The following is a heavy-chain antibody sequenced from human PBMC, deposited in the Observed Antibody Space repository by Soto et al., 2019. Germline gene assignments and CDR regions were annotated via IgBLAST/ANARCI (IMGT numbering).Heavy chain of an antibody. V-gene: IGHV1-69*01. J-gene: IGHJ4*02. D-gene: IGHD3-22*01. CDR3: ARDMKYYYDSSGYPVWGPRDY. CDR1: GGTFSSYA. Sequence: QVQLVQSGAEVKKPGSSVKVSCKASGGTFSSYAISWVRQAPGQGLEWMGGIIPIFGTANYAQEFQGRVTITADESTSTAYMELSSLRSDDTAVYYCARDMKYYYDSSGYPVWGPRDYWGQGTLVTVSS. CDR2: IIPIFGTA.